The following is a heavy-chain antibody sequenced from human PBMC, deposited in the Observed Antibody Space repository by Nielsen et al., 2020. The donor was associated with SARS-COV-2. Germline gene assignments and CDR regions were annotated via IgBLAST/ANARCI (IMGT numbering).Heavy chain of an antibody. CDR2: INPSGGST. D-gene: IGHD4-23*01. CDR3: ARARNSRFDP. V-gene: IGHV1-46*01. CDR1: GYTFTSYY. Sequence: ASVKVSCKASGYTFTSYYMHWVRQASGQGLEWMGMINPSGGSTSYAQKFQGRVTMTRDTSTSTVYMELSSLRSEDTAVYYCARARNSRFDPWGQGTLVTVSS. J-gene: IGHJ5*02.